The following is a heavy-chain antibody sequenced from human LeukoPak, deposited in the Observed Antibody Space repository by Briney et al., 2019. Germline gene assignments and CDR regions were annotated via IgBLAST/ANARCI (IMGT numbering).Heavy chain of an antibody. D-gene: IGHD5-24*01. CDR2: ISGHNGKT. CDR3: VRDHVPRGDGYNYYEY. V-gene: IGHV1-18*01. CDR1: GDTFTTYG. Sequence: ASVKVSCKASGDTFTTYGISWVRQAPGQGLEWMGWISGHNGKTIYAQKIQGRVTMTTDTSTSTAYMDLRSLRSDDTAVYYCVRDHVPRGDGYNYYEYWGQGTLVTVSS. J-gene: IGHJ4*02.